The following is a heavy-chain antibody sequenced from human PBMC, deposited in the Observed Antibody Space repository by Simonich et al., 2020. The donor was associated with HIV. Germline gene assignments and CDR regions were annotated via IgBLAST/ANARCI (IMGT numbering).Heavy chain of an antibody. Sequence: QVQLQQWGAGLLKPSETLSLTCAVYGGSFSGYYWSWIRQPPGKGLEWLGEINHSGSTNYNPSLKSRVTISVDTSKNQFSLKLSSVTAADTAVYYCARGFYQRLYYFDYWGQGTLVTVSS. CDR1: GGSFSGYY. D-gene: IGHD2-2*01. J-gene: IGHJ4*02. CDR3: ARGFYQRLYYFDY. CDR2: INHSGST. V-gene: IGHV4-34*01.